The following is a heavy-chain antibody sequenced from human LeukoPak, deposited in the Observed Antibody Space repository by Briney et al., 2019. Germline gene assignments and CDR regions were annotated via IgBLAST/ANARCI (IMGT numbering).Heavy chain of an antibody. J-gene: IGHJ4*02. Sequence: HSGGSLRLSCAASGFTFSSYAMSWVRQAPGKGLEWVSAISGSGDSTYYGDSVKGRFTISRDNSENTLNLQMNSLRAEDTAIYYCAKARAGDITAAFNYWGQGTLVTVSS. V-gene: IGHV3-23*01. CDR2: ISGSGDST. CDR3: AKARAGDITAAFNY. D-gene: IGHD6-13*01. CDR1: GFTFSSYA.